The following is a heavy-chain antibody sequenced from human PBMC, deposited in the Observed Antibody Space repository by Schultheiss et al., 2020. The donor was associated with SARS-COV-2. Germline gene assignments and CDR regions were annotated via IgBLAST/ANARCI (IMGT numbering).Heavy chain of an antibody. CDR1: GFTFSSYA. CDR3: ARVGRSIAVAGHGGY. D-gene: IGHD6-19*01. CDR2: ISSNGGST. J-gene: IGHJ4*02. Sequence: GGSLRLSCAASGFTFSSYAMHWVRQAPGKGLEYVSAISSNGGSTYYADSVKGRFTISRDNSKNTLYLQMNSLRAEDTAVYYCARVGRSIAVAGHGGYWGQGTLVTVSS. V-gene: IGHV3-64*04.